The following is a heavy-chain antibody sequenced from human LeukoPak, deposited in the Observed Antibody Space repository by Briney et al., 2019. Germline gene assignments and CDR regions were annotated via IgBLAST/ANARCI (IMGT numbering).Heavy chain of an antibody. D-gene: IGHD3-16*01. Sequence: SVKVSCKASGGTFSSYAISWVRQAPAQGLEWMRRIIPIFGIANYAQKFQGRVTITAGKSTSTAYMELSSMRSDDTDVYYCVNGSWVMTTYGGVMTDRKVRWPYNWFDPWGQGTLVIVSS. CDR2: IIPIFGIA. J-gene: IGHJ5*02. V-gene: IGHV1-69*04. CDR1: GGTFSSYA. CDR3: VNGSWVMTTYGGVMTDRKVRWPYNWFDP.